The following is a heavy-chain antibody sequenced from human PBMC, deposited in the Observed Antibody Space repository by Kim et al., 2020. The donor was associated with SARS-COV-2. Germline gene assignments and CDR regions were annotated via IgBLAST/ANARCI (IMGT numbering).Heavy chain of an antibody. CDR3: ARHVIAVAASSYYFDY. Sequence: LKSRVTISVDTSKNQFSLKLSSVTAADTAVYYCARHVIAVAASSYYFDYWGRGTLVTVSS. D-gene: IGHD6-19*01. V-gene: IGHV4-39*01. J-gene: IGHJ4*02.